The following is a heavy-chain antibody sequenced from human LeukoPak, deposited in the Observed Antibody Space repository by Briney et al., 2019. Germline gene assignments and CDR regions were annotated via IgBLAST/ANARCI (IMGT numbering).Heavy chain of an antibody. CDR2: IIPIFGTA. J-gene: IGHJ4*02. CDR1: GGTFSSYA. V-gene: IGHV1-69*06. D-gene: IGHD3-9*01. Sequence: ASVKVSCKASGGTFSSYAISWVRQAPGQGLEWMGGIIPIFGTANYAQKFQGRVTITADKSTSTAYMELSSLRSEDTAVYYCARGAAPLYDILTGYYQSYFDYWGQGTLVTVSS. CDR3: ARGAAPLYDILTGYYQSYFDY.